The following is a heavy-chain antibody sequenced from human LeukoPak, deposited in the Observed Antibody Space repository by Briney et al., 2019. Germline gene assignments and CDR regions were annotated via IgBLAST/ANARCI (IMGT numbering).Heavy chain of an antibody. CDR3: ARNYGDTDYYYYYMDV. J-gene: IGHJ6*03. Sequence: AASVKVSCKASGYTFTGYYMHWVRQAPGQGLEWMGWINPNSGGTNYAQKFQGRVTMTRDTSISTAYMELSRLRSDDTAVYYCARNYGDTDYYYYYMDVWGKGTTVTISS. CDR1: GYTFTGYY. V-gene: IGHV1-2*02. D-gene: IGHD4-17*01. CDR2: INPNSGGT.